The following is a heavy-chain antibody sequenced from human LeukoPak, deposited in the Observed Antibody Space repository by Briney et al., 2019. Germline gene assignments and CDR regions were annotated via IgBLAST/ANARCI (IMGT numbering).Heavy chain of an antibody. CDR2: IYSGGST. CDR1: GFTVSSNF. Sequence: PGGSLRLSCAVSGFTVSSNFMSWVRQAPGKGLEWVSVIYSGGSTYYADSVKGRFTISRDNSKNTLYLKMNSLRAEDTAVYYCARDQARRYCSGGSCYSYYGMDVWGQGTTVSVSS. CDR3: ARDQARRYCSGGSCYSYYGMDV. D-gene: IGHD2-15*01. J-gene: IGHJ6*02. V-gene: IGHV3-66*01.